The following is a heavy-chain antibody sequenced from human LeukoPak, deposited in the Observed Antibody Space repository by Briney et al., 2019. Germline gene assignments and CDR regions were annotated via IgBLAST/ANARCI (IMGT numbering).Heavy chain of an antibody. J-gene: IGHJ4*02. CDR3: ARDMFGAIAVAGTDY. D-gene: IGHD6-19*01. V-gene: IGHV3-21*01. CDR2: SSSSSSYI. CDR1: GFTFSSYS. Sequence: GGSLRLSCAASGFTFSSYSMDWVRQAPGKGLEWVSSSSSSSSYIYYADSVKGRFTISRDNAKNSLYLQMNSLRAEDTAVYYCARDMFGAIAVAGTDYWGQGTLVTVSS.